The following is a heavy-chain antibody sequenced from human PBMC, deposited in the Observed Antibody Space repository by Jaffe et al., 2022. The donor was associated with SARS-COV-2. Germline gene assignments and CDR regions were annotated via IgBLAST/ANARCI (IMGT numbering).Heavy chain of an antibody. CDR2: INVGNGNT. CDR3: ARGDSSSYGMDV. D-gene: IGHD6-19*01. CDR1: GYTFTSYA. J-gene: IGHJ6*02. V-gene: IGHV1-3*01. Sequence: QVQLVQSGAEVKKPGASVKVSCKASGYTFTSYAMHWVRQAPGQRLEWMGWINVGNGNTKYSQKFQGRVTIARDTSASTAYMELSSLRSEDTAVYYCARGDSSSYGMDVWGQGTTVTVSS.